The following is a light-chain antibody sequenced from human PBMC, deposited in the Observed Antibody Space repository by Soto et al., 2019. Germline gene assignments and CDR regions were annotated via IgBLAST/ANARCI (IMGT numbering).Light chain of an antibody. Sequence: IVMTQSPDSLAVSLGERATINGKSSQSLLYTSNNKNYLAWFQQKPGQPPRLLIYWASTRESGVPDRFSGSGSGTDFTLTISSLQSEDEAVYYCQQYYSNPELTFGGGTKVDIK. CDR1: QSLLYTSNNKNY. J-gene: IGKJ4*01. V-gene: IGKV4-1*01. CDR3: QQYYSNPELT. CDR2: WAS.